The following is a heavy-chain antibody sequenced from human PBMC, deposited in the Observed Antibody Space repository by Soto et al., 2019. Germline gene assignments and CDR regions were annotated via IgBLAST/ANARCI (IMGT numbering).Heavy chain of an antibody. CDR3: ARALGSYSNHYYYYGMDV. D-gene: IGHD4-4*01. Sequence: QVQLQESGPGLVKPSETLSLTCTVSGGSVSSGSYYWSWIRQPPGKGLEWIGYIYYSGSTNYNPSLKSRVTISVDTSKNQCALKLSSVTAADTAVYYCARALGSYSNHYYYYGMDVWGQGTTVTVSS. J-gene: IGHJ6*02. CDR2: IYYSGST. CDR1: GGSVSSGSYY. V-gene: IGHV4-61*01.